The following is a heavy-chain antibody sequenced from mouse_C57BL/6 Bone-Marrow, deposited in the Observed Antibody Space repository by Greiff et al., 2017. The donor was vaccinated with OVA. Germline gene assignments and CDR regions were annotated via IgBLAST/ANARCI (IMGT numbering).Heavy chain of an antibody. Sequence: QVQLQQPGAELVKPGASVKLSCKASGYTFTSYWMHWVKQRPGRGLEWIGRIDPNRGGTKYNEKFKSKATLTVDKPSSTAYMQLSSLTSEDSAVYYCARGIYYGSSPLYYYAMDYWGQGTSVTVSS. D-gene: IGHD1-1*01. CDR2: IDPNRGGT. CDR1: GYTFTSYW. J-gene: IGHJ4*01. V-gene: IGHV1-72*01. CDR3: ARGIYYGSSPLYYYAMDY.